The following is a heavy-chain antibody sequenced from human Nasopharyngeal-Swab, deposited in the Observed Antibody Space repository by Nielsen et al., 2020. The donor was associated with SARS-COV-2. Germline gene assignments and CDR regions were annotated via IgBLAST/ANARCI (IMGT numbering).Heavy chain of an antibody. D-gene: IGHD6-6*01. V-gene: IGHV4-34*01. CDR2: INHSGST. CDR3: VRGRGSSPSRVYYYYMDV. J-gene: IGHJ6*03. Sequence: WIRQPPGKGLEWIGEINHSGSTNYNPSLKSRVTISVDTSKNQFSLKLSSVTAADTAVYYCVRGRGSSPSRVYYYYMDVWGKGTTVTVSS.